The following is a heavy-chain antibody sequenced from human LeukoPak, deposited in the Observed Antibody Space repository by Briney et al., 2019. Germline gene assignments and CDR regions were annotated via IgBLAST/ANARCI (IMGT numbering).Heavy chain of an antibody. CDR2: ISYDGSNK. CDR3: AKEPDYGDYFDY. Sequence: GGSLRLSCAASGFTFSSYAMHWVRQAPGKGLEWVAVISYDGSNKYYADSVKGRFTISRDNSKNPLYLQMNSLRAEDTAVYYCAKEPDYGDYFDYWGQGTLVTVSS. J-gene: IGHJ4*02. D-gene: IGHD4-17*01. V-gene: IGHV3-30-3*01. CDR1: GFTFSSYA.